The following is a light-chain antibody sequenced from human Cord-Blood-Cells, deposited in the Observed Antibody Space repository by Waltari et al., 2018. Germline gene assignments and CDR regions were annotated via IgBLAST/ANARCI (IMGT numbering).Light chain of an antibody. CDR3: CSYAGSRTFVV. CDR2: EGS. V-gene: IGLV2-23*03. Sequence: QSALTQPASVSGSPGQSITISCTGTSSDVGSYNLVSWYQQHPGKAPKLMIYEGSKRPSGVSIRFSGSKSGNTASLTLSGLQAVDETDYYCCSYAGSRTFVVFGGGPKLPVL. CDR1: SSDVGSYNL. J-gene: IGLJ2*01.